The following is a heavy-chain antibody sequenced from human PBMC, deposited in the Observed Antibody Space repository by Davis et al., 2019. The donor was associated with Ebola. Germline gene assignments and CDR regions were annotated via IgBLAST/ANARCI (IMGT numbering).Heavy chain of an antibody. Sequence: SETLSLTCTVSGGSTSSYYWSWIRQPPGKGLEWIGYIYYSGSTNYNPSLKSRVTISVDTSKNQFSLKLSSVTAADTAVYYCARVLYYYDSSGYYGYWGQGTLVTVSS. CDR2: IYYSGST. J-gene: IGHJ4*02. CDR1: GGSTSSYY. CDR3: ARVLYYYDSSGYYGY. D-gene: IGHD3-22*01. V-gene: IGHV4-59*12.